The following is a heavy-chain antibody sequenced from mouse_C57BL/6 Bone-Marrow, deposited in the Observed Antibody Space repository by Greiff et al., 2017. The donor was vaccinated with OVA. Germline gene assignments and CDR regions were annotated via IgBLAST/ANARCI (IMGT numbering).Heavy chain of an antibody. CDR3: ARSPFITTVVAPYYFDY. Sequence: VQLQQSGPELVKPGASVKISCKASGYAFSSSWMNWVKQRPGKGLEWIGRIYPGDGDTNYNGKFKGKATLTADKSSSTAYMQLSSLTSEDSAFYFCARSPFITTVVAPYYFDYWGQGTTLTVSS. D-gene: IGHD1-1*01. CDR2: IYPGDGDT. V-gene: IGHV1-82*01. J-gene: IGHJ2*01. CDR1: GYAFSSSW.